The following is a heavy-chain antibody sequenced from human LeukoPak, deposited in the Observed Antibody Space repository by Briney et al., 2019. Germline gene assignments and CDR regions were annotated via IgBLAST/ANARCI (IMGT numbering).Heavy chain of an antibody. CDR1: GFTFSSYD. CDR2: ISASGASS. D-gene: IGHD1-1*01. J-gene: IGHJ3*02. V-gene: IGHV3-23*01. Sequence: GGSVSLYCAASGFTFSSYDMTWLRQAPGLGLEWVSAISASGASSSYADSVKGRFTISRANSKNTLELHMNSLRAEDTAVYFCAKEEEFTGTNLGLILYAFDIWGQGTMVTVSS. CDR3: AKEEEFTGTNLGLILYAFDI.